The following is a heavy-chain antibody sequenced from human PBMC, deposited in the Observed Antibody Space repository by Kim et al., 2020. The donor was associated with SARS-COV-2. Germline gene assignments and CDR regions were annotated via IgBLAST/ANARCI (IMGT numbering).Heavy chain of an antibody. Sequence: GGSLRLSCAASGFTVSSNYMSWVRQAPGKGLEWVSVIYSGGSTYYADSVKGRFTISRDNSKNTLYLQMNSLRAEDTAVYYCARADTYYYDSSGSGAFDIWGQGTMVTVSS. CDR3: ARADTYYYDSSGSGAFDI. CDR1: GFTVSSNY. J-gene: IGHJ3*02. V-gene: IGHV3-66*01. CDR2: IYSGGST. D-gene: IGHD3-22*01.